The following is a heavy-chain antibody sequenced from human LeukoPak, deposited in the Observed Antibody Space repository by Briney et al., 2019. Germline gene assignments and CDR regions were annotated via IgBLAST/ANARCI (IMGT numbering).Heavy chain of an antibody. Sequence: SETLSLTCTVSGGSISSYYWSWIRQPPGKGLEWIGYIYYSGSTNYNPSLKSRVTISVDTSKNQFSLKVTSVTAADTAVYYCARGHDGVVGWFAPWGRGTLVTVSS. J-gene: IGHJ5*02. D-gene: IGHD2-15*01. V-gene: IGHV4-59*01. CDR1: GGSISSYY. CDR2: IYYSGST. CDR3: ARGHDGVVGWFAP.